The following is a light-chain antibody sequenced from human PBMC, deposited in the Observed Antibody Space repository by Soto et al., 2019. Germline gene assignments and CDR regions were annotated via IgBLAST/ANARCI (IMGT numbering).Light chain of an antibody. Sequence: QLVLTQPPSVSGAPGQRVTISCTGNTSNLGAGYDVHWYQQLPGAAPKLVIFGNRNRPSGVPERFSGSKSGTSASLAITGLQAEDEADYYCQAYGYSLTASVFGGGTKLTVL. CDR3: QAYGYSLTASV. J-gene: IGLJ3*02. V-gene: IGLV1-40*01. CDR1: TSNLGAGYD. CDR2: GNR.